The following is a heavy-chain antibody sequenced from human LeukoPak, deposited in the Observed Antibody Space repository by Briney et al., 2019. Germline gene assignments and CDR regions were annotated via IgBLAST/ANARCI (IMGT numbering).Heavy chain of an antibody. V-gene: IGHV4-39*07. CDR2: IYYSGST. J-gene: IGHJ3*02. CDR1: GGSINSRSHY. D-gene: IGHD2-2*01. Sequence: SETLSLTCIVSGGSINSRSHYWGWIRQPPGKGLEWIGNIYYSGSTYYNPSLKSRVTISVDTSKNQFSLKLSSVTAADTAVYYCARVDHSTDAFDIWGQGTMVTVSS. CDR3: ARVDHSTDAFDI.